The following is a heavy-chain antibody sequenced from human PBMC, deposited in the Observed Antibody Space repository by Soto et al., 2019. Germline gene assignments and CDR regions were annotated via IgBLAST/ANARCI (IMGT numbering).Heavy chain of an antibody. J-gene: IGHJ6*03. CDR2: IWYDGSNK. Sequence: GGSLRLSCAASGFTFSSYGMHWVRQAPGKGLEWVAVIWYDGSNKYYADSVKGRFTIARENSKNTLYLQMNSLRAEDTAVYYCARDGTVTTPYYYYYMDVWGKGTTVTVSS. CDR1: GFTFSSYG. V-gene: IGHV3-33*01. CDR3: ARDGTVTTPYYYYYMDV. D-gene: IGHD4-17*01.